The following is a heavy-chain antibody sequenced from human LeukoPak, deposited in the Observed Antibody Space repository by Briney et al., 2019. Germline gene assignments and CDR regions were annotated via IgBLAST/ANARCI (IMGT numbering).Heavy chain of an antibody. CDR2: IYHIGST. V-gene: IGHV4-38-2*02. J-gene: IGHJ5*02. CDR1: GYSISSGYY. CDR3: ARGIYWFDP. Sequence: SETLSLTCTVSGYSISSGYYWGWIRQPPGKGLEWIGSIYHIGSTYYNPSLKSRVTISVDTSKNQFSLKLSSVTAADTAVYYCARGIYWFDPWGQGTLVTVSS.